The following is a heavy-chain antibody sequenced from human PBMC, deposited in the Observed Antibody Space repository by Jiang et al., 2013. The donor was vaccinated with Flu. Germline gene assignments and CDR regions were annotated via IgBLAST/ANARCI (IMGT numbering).Heavy chain of an antibody. CDR1: GYTFTSYA. CDR3: AREPTFGELSPDWFDP. Sequence: KASGYTFTSYAMNWVRQAPGQGLEWMGWINTNTGNPTYAQGFTGRFVFSLDTSVSTAYLQISSLKAEDTAVYYCAREPTFGELSPDWFDPWGQGTLVTVSS. V-gene: IGHV7-4-1*02. J-gene: IGHJ5*02. D-gene: IGHD3-10*01. CDR2: INTNTGNP.